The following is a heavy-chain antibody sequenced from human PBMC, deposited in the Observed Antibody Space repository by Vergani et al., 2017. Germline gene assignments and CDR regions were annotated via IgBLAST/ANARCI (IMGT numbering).Heavy chain of an antibody. CDR2: ISWNSGAV. V-gene: IGHV3-9*01. CDR3: AKGTGGDYFDY. D-gene: IGHD2-8*02. J-gene: IGHJ4*02. Sequence: EVDLVESGGGLAQPGGSLRLSCEASGITFWKFGMHWVRQGPGKGLEWVSGISWNSGAVDYADSVRGRFTISRDNAKNSLFLEMNSLRFEDTALYYCAKGTGGDYFDYWGQGTLVTVSS. CDR1: GITFWKFG.